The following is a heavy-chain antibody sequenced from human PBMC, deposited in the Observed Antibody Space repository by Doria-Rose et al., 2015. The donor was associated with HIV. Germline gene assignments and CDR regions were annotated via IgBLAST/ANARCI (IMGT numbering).Heavy chain of an antibody. CDR1: GVSLSSPGMG. CDR2: IFSDDER. Sequence: SGPVLAKPTETLTLTCTVSGVSLSSPGMGVSWIRQPPGKALEWLANIFSDDERSYKTSLKSRLTISRDTSNSQVVLTMTDMYPVDTATYYCASIKSSSWYHKYYFDFWGQGPLVTVSA. V-gene: IGHV2-26*01. D-gene: IGHD6-13*01. CDR3: ASIKSSSWYHKYYFDF. J-gene: IGHJ4*02.